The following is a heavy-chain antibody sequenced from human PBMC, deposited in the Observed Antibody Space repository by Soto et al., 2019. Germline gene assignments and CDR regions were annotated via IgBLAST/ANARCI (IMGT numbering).Heavy chain of an antibody. D-gene: IGHD3-10*01. V-gene: IGHV4-4*02. Sequence: PSETLSLTCAVSGGSISSSNWWSWVRQPPGKGLEWIGEIYHSGSTNYNPSLKSRVTISVDKSKNQFSLKLSSVTAADTAVYYCARDSVYGSGFNWFDPWGQGTLVTVSS. CDR1: GGSISSSNW. CDR3: ARDSVYGSGFNWFDP. CDR2: IYHSGST. J-gene: IGHJ5*02.